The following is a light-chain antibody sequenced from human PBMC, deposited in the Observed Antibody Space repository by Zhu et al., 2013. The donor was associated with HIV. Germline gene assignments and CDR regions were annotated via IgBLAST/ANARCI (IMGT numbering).Light chain of an antibody. CDR1: QSVSSN. CDR2: GAS. V-gene: IGKV3-15*01. CDR3: QQYSNWLT. J-gene: IGKJ4*01. Sequence: EIVMTQSPGTLSVSPGERATLSCGASQSVSSNLAWYQQKPGQAPRLLIYGASTRATGIPARFSGSGSGTEFTLTITSLQSEDSAVYYCQQYSNWLTFGGGTKVEIK.